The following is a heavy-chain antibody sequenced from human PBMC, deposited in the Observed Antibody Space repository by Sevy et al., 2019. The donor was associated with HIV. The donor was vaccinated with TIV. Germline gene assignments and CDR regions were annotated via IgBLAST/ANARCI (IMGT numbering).Heavy chain of an antibody. J-gene: IGHJ4*02. CDR1: GFTFSDSW. Sequence: GGSRLSCVAPGFTFSDSWMTWVRQAPGKGLERIAFINEDGSRLGYVDSVRGRFTISRENTKNSLYLQMNSLRAEDTAVYFCARDRAYSALDYWGQGTLVTVSS. CDR2: INEDGSRL. D-gene: IGHD5-18*01. V-gene: IGHV3-7*01. CDR3: ARDRAYSALDY.